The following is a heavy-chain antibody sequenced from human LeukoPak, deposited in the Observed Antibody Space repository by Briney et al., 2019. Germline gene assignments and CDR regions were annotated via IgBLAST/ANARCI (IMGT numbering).Heavy chain of an antibody. Sequence: SETLSLTCTVSGDSTSSDRYYGGWVRQPPGKGLEWIGNIYYSGSTYYNPSLKSRVTMSVDTSKNQFFLKLNSVIAADTAVYYCARGRPYSGGYHLDYWGQGTLVTVSA. V-gene: IGHV4-39*02. CDR1: GDSTSSDRYY. D-gene: IGHD1-26*01. CDR3: ARGRPYSGGYHLDY. J-gene: IGHJ4*02. CDR2: IYYSGST.